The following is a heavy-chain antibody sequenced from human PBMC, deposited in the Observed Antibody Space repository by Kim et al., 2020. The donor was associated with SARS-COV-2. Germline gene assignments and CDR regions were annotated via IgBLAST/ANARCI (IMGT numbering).Heavy chain of an antibody. J-gene: IGHJ4*02. D-gene: IGHD2-2*01. CDR3: MSRRHCSSTNCYPL. Sequence: SETLSLTCSVSGGPIRSSGDYWGWICQPPGKGLEWIGSVYDNGATYYNPPLSSPATVSMDTSKNQLYLRLTSVTAADTAVFYCMSRRHCSSTNCYPLGGQRALVTVSS. CDR2: VYDNGAT. V-gene: IGHV4-39*01. CDR1: GGPIRSSGDY.